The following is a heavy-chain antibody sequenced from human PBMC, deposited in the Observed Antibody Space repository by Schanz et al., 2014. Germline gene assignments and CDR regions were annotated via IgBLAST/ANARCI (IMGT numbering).Heavy chain of an antibody. Sequence: DVHLLESGGGLVQPGGSLRLSCAASEFTFSTDAMGWVRQARGKGLEWVSAISASGGTTYYADSVKGRFTISRDNSKNTLYLQMNSLRAEDTAVYYCAKGRFGELSAFDIWGQGTMVTVSS. J-gene: IGHJ3*02. CDR3: AKGRFGELSAFDI. CDR1: EFTFSTDA. V-gene: IGHV3-23*01. D-gene: IGHD3-10*01. CDR2: ISASGGTT.